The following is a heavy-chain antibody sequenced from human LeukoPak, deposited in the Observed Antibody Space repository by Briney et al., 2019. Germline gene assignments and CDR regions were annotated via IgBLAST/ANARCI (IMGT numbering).Heavy chain of an antibody. Sequence: GASVKVSCKASGYTFTSYGISWVRQAPGQGLEWMGWISAYNGNTNYAQKLQGRVTMTTDTSTSTAYMELRSLRSDDTAVDYCARVQIGYSRSWPCYRGQGTLVTVSS. CDR1: GYTFTSYG. CDR2: ISAYNGNT. CDR3: ARVQIGYSRSWPCY. V-gene: IGHV1-18*01. D-gene: IGHD6-13*01. J-gene: IGHJ4*02.